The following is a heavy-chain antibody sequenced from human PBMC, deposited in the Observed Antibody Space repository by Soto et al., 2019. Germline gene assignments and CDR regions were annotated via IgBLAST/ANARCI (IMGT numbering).Heavy chain of an antibody. J-gene: IGHJ6*03. CDR1: GFTFSSYI. Sequence: GGSLRLSCAASGFTFSSYIMNWVRQAPGKGLEWVPYISSSSSTIYYADSVKGRFTISRDNAKNSLYLQMNSLRAEDTAVYYCARPEAPTITMDVWGKGTTVTVSS. CDR2: ISSSSSTI. V-gene: IGHV3-48*01. CDR3: ARPEAPTITMDV. D-gene: IGHD5-12*01.